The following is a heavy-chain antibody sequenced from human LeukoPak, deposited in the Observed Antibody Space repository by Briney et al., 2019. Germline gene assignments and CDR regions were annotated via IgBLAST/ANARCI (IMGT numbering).Heavy chain of an antibody. V-gene: IGHV3-15*01. CDR3: PTESLSGSYAH. CDR1: GFTFSNAW. J-gene: IGHJ4*01. Sequence: GGSLRLSCAASGFTFSNAWMSWVRQAPGKGLEWVGRIKSKADGGTTDYAAPVKGRFIISRDDSKNMLYVQMNSLKTEDTAVYDSPTESLSGSYAHWGHGTLVTVSS. CDR2: IKSKADGGTT. D-gene: IGHD1-26*01.